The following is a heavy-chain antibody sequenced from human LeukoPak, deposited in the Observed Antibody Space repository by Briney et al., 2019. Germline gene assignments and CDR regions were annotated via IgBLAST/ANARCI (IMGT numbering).Heavy chain of an antibody. V-gene: IGHV3-66*01. CDR3: ARAESGQWYIDY. Sequence: GGSLRLSCAASGFTVSSNYMSWVRQAPGKGLEWVSVIYSGGSTYYADSVKGRFTISRDNSKNTLYLQMSSLRAEDTAVYYCARAESGQWYIDYWGQGTLVTVSS. D-gene: IGHD6-19*01. CDR2: IYSGGST. CDR1: GFTVSSNY. J-gene: IGHJ4*02.